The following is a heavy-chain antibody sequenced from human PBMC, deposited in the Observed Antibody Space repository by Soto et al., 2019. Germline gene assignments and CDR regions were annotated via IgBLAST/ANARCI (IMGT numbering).Heavy chain of an antibody. CDR3: ARGGITIFGVVIMDNWFDP. V-gene: IGHV4-34*01. Sequence: TLSLTCAVYGGSFSGYYWSWSRQPPGKGLEWIGEINHSGSTNYNPSLKSRVTISVDTSKNQFSLKLSSVTAADTAVYYCARGGITIFGVVIMDNWFDPWGQGTLVTVSS. D-gene: IGHD3-3*01. J-gene: IGHJ5*02. CDR2: INHSGST. CDR1: GGSFSGYY.